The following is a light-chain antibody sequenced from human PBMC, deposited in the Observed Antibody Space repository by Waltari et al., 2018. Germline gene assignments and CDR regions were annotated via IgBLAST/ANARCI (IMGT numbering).Light chain of an antibody. CDR3: QVWDNNIVV. J-gene: IGLJ2*01. CDR2: QDK. V-gene: IGLV3-1*01. CDR1: NLGTRY. Sequence: SYDLTQPPSVSVSTGQTASITCPGPNLGTRYVSWSQQRPGQSPFLVMYQDKKRPSGIPERFSGSNSGNTATLTVSGAQAMDEADYYCQVWDNNIVVFGGGTKLTVL.